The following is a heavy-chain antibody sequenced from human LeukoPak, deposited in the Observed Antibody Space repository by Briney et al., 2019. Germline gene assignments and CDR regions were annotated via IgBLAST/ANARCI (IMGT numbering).Heavy chain of an antibody. CDR3: ASFTGSGGGSDWYFDL. V-gene: IGHV1-69*01. CDR2: IIPIFGTA. J-gene: IGHJ2*01. Sequence: ASVKVSCKASGGTFSSYAISWVRQAPGPGLEWMGGIIPIFGTANYAQKFQGRVTITADESTSTAYMELSSLRSEDTAVYYCASFTGSGGGSDWYFDLWGRGTLVTVSS. D-gene: IGHD3-10*01. CDR1: GGTFSSYA.